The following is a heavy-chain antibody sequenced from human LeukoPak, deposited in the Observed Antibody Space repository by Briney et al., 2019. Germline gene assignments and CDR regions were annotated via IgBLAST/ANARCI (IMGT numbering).Heavy chain of an antibody. D-gene: IGHD3-22*01. Sequence: PSETLSLTCTVSGGSMSSYYWSWIRQPAGKGLEWIGRIYSTGSTSYNPSLKSRVAMSVDTPKNQFSLKLSSVTAADTAVYYCARVWSSGYSLDYWGQGTLVTVSS. CDR1: GGSMSSYY. V-gene: IGHV4-4*07. J-gene: IGHJ4*02. CDR2: IYSTGST. CDR3: ARVWSSGYSLDY.